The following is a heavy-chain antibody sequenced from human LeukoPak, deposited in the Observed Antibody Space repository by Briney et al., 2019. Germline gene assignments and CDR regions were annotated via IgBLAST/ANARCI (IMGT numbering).Heavy chain of an antibody. J-gene: IGHJ4*02. CDR2: IIPIFGTA. Sequence: ASVKVSCKASGGTFSSYAISWVRQAPGQGLEWMGGIIPIFGTANYAQKFQGRVTMTRDTSTSTVYMELSSLRSEDTAVYYCARDYGSSWYYFDYWGQGTLVTVSS. V-gene: IGHV1-69*05. CDR1: GGTFSSYA. D-gene: IGHD6-13*01. CDR3: ARDYGSSWYYFDY.